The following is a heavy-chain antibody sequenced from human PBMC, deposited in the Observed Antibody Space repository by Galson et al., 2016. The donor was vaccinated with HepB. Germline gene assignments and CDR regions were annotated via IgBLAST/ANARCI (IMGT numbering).Heavy chain of an antibody. CDR3: VSRRYGPYYDYYDMDV. Sequence: SETLSLTCTVSGGSISSSSYYWGWIRQPPGKGLEWIGSIYYTENDYYNPSLRRRVTISVDTSKSQFSLRLSSVTAADTAIYYCVSRRYGPYYDYYDMDVWGQGTTVTVSS. V-gene: IGHV4-39*01. CDR2: IYYTEND. CDR1: GGSISSSSYY. D-gene: IGHD5-18*01. J-gene: IGHJ6*02.